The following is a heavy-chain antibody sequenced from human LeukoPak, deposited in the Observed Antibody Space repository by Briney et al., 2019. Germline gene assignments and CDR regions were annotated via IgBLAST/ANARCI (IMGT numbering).Heavy chain of an antibody. CDR1: GGSFSGYY. J-gene: IGHJ6*03. CDR3: ARTQGGGSRASMDV. Sequence: SETLSLTCAVYGGSFSGYYWSWIRQPPGKGLEWIGEINHSGSTNYNPSLKSRVTISVDTSKNQFSLKLSSVTAADTAVYYCARTQGGGSRASMDVWGKGTTVTVSS. D-gene: IGHD1-26*01. V-gene: IGHV4-34*01. CDR2: INHSGST.